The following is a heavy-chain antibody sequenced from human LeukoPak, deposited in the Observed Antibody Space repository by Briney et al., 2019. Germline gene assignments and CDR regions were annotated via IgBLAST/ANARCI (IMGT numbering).Heavy chain of an antibody. CDR3: ARTSSWYAGAWFGS. V-gene: IGHV4-39*01. Sequence: PSETLSLTCTVSRVSIRTADYYWPWVRQPPGEGLEWLGSLYFSGTLYFNPSLKSRVAVSIDTSKNQFSLKVTSVNASDTAVYFCARTSSWYAGAWFGSWGQGTLVTVSS. D-gene: IGHD6-13*01. CDR2: LYFSGTL. CDR1: RVSIRTADYY. J-gene: IGHJ5*01.